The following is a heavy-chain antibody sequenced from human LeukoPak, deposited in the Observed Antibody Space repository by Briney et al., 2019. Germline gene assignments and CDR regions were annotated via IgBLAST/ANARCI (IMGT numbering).Heavy chain of an antibody. CDR2: ISSSSSYI. CDR3: ARRGTTGTMKEGAFDI. D-gene: IGHD1-1*01. Sequence: GGSLRLSCAASGFTFSSYSMNWVRQAPGKGLEWVSSISSSSSYIYYADSVKGRFTISRDNAKNSLYLQMNSLRAEDTAVYYCARRGTTGTMKEGAFDIWGQGTMVTVSS. V-gene: IGHV3-21*01. J-gene: IGHJ3*02. CDR1: GFTFSSYS.